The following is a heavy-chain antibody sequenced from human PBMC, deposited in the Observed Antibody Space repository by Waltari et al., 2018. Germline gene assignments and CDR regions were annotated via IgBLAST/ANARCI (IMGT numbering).Heavy chain of an antibody. V-gene: IGHV4-4*02. CDR2: VHGSGRS. Sequence: QLQLQESGPGLVKPSGTLSLSCAVSGDSVSSTNWWSWVRQSPQKGREWIGQVHGSGRSNYRPSFASRVTVSLDTSNNQFALKVTAATAADTAVYFCARDRGRGLLLDTWGPGILVTVSP. CDR1: GDSVSSTNW. J-gene: IGHJ4*02. D-gene: IGHD2-15*01. CDR3: ARDRGRGLLLDT.